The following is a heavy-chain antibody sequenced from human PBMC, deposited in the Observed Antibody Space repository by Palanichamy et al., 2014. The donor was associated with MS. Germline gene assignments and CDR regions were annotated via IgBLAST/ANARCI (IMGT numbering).Heavy chain of an antibody. CDR2: IKQDGSEK. V-gene: IGHV3-7*01. CDR1: GFIFTNYW. D-gene: IGHD1-1*01. Sequence: VQLVESGGGLVQPGGSLRLSCAASGFIFTNYWMCWIRQAPGKGLEWVANIKQDGSEKYYVDSVKGRFTISRDNAKNSLYLQMNSLAAKDTAVYYCATHGSLLDVWGQGTMVTVSS. CDR3: ATHGSLLDV. J-gene: IGHJ3*01.